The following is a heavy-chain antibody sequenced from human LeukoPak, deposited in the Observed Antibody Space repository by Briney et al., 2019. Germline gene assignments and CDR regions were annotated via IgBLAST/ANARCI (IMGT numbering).Heavy chain of an antibody. D-gene: IGHD3-10*01. CDR3: ARIYGSGSYSVFDY. V-gene: IGHV4-38-2*02. CDR2: IYHSGST. J-gene: IGHJ4*02. CDR1: GYSISSGYY. Sequence: PSETLSLTCTVSGYSISSGYYWGWIRQPPGKGLEWIGSIYHSGSTYYNPSLKSRLTISVDTSKNQFSLKLSSVTAADTAVYYCARIYGSGSYSVFDYWGQGTLVTVSS.